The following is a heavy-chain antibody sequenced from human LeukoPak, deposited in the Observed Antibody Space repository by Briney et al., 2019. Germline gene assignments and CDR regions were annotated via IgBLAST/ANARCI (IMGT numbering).Heavy chain of an antibody. Sequence: SVKVSCKASGGTFSSYAISWVRQAPGQGLEWMGRIIPIFGTANYAQKFQGRVTVTTDESTSTAYMELSSLRSEDTAVYYCARDVEEYSYGYLDYWGQGTLVTVFS. V-gene: IGHV1-69*05. CDR1: GGTFSSYA. CDR2: IIPIFGTA. CDR3: ARDVEEYSYGYLDY. D-gene: IGHD5-18*01. J-gene: IGHJ4*02.